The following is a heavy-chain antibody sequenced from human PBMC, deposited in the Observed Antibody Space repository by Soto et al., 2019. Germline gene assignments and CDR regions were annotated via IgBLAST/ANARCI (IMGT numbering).Heavy chain of an antibody. CDR2: FDPEDGET. V-gene: IGHV1-24*01. Sequence: GASVKVSCKVSGYTLTELSMHWVRQAPGKGLEWMGGFDPEDGETIYAQKFQGRVTMTEDTSTDTAYMELSSLRSEDTAVYYCATEGRVGRTVHHHWFDPWGQGTLVTVSS. D-gene: IGHD1-26*01. CDR3: ATEGRVGRTVHHHWFDP. J-gene: IGHJ5*02. CDR1: GYTLTELS.